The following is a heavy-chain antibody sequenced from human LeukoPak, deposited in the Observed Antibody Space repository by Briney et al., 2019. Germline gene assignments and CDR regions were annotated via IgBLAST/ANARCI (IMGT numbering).Heavy chain of an antibody. CDR3: ARHLQGCSSTSCPFDY. D-gene: IGHD2-2*01. V-gene: IGHV5-51*01. Sequence: GESLKNSCKGFGHSFTSYWIGWVRQMPGKGLEWMGIIYPGDSDTRYSPSFQGQVTISADKSTSTAYLQWSSLKASDTAMYYCARHLQGCSSTSCPFDYWGQGTLVTVSS. CDR1: GHSFTSYW. J-gene: IGHJ4*02. CDR2: IYPGDSDT.